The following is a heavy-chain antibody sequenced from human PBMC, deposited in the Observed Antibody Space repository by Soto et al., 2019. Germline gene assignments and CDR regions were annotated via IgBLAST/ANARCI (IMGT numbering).Heavy chain of an antibody. D-gene: IGHD2-8*02. CDR1: GFTFSSYG. V-gene: IGHV3-33*01. Sequence: QVQLVESGGGVVQPGRSLRLSCAASGFTFSSYGMQWVGQAPGKGLEWVAVIWYDGSTKYYADSVKGRLTISRDNSKNTVSMQMNSLRGEDTAVYYCAREGGCIGGSTVVCNWFDPWGQGTMVTVSS. J-gene: IGHJ5*02. CDR3: AREGGCIGGSTVVCNWFDP. CDR2: IWYDGSTK.